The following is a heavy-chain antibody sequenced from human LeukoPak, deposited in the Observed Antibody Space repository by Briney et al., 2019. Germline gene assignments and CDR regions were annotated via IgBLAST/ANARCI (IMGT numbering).Heavy chain of an antibody. CDR2: ISSPGSTI. J-gene: IGHJ4*02. CDR1: GFTFSSYE. V-gene: IGHV3-48*03. CDR3: ARDAVGGGIDY. D-gene: IGHD1-26*01. Sequence: GGSLRLSCAASGFTFSSYEMNWVRQAPGKGLEWISYISSPGSTIYYADSVKGRFTISRDNSKNSLYLQMNSLRAEDTAVYYCARDAVGGGIDYWGRGTLVTVSS.